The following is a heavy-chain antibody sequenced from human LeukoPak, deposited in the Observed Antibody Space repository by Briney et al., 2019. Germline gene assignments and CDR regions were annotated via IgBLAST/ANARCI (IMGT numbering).Heavy chain of an antibody. CDR3: ARAFRGIFGVFEAFDI. D-gene: IGHD3-3*01. V-gene: IGHV4-34*01. CDR1: GGSFNDYY. Sequence: SETLSLTCAVYGGSFNDYYWSWIRQSPGKGLEWIGEINHSGNTNYNPSLKSRVTISEDTSKNQFSLKLSSVTAADTAVYYCARAFRGIFGVFEAFDIWGQGTMVAVSS. J-gene: IGHJ3*02. CDR2: INHSGNT.